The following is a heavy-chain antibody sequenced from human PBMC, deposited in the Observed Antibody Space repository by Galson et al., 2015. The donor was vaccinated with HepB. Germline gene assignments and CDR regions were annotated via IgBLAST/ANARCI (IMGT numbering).Heavy chain of an antibody. V-gene: IGHV3-23*01. D-gene: IGHD4-17*01. CDR1: GFTFSSYA. CDR3: AKDLATVTMRQTWYFDL. Sequence: SLRLSCAASGFTFSSYAMSWVRQAPGKGLEWVSAISGSDGSTYYADSVKGRFTISRDNSKNTLYLQMNSLRAEDTAVYYCAKDLATVTMRQTWYFDLWGRGTLVTVSS. CDR2: ISGSDGST. J-gene: IGHJ2*01.